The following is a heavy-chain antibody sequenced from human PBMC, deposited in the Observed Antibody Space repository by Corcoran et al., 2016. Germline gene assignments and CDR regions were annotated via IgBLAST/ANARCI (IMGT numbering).Heavy chain of an antibody. V-gene: IGHV4-34*01. Sequence: QVQLQQWGAGLLKPSETLSLTCAVYGGSFSGYYWSWIRQPPGKGLEWIGEINHSGSTNYNPSLKSRVTISVDTSKNQFSLKLSSVTAADTAVYYWARGPCFSRRKTPGYYYYYGMDVWGQGTTVTVSS. D-gene: IGHD3-16*01. CDR1: GGSFSGYY. J-gene: IGHJ6*02. CDR2: INHSGST. CDR3: ARGPCFSRRKTPGYYYYYGMDV.